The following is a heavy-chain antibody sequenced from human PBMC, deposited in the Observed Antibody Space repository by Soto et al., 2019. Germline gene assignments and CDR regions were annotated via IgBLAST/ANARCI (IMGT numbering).Heavy chain of an antibody. J-gene: IGHJ4*02. D-gene: IGHD3-22*01. Sequence: GGSLRLSCTASGFTFGDYSMSWVRQAPGKGLEWVGFIRSKAYGGTTEYAASVKGRFSISRDDPKSIAYLQMNSLKTEDTAVYYCTRSLEVMISVVIRGRYFDYWGQGTLVTVSS. CDR2: IRSKAYGGTT. CDR3: TRSLEVMISVVIRGRYFDY. CDR1: GFTFGDYS. V-gene: IGHV3-49*04.